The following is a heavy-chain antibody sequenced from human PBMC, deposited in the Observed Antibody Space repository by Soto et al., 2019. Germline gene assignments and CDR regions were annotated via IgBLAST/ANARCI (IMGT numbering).Heavy chain of an antibody. CDR1: GGSMNAHF. D-gene: IGHD2-15*01. J-gene: IGHJ4*02. V-gene: IGHV4-4*07. CDR2: IYISGTT. CDR3: ARINGGSPDF. Sequence: SETLSLTCTVSGGSMNAHFWSWIRQSAGKGLEWIGHIYISGTTMYNPSLKSRVTVSVDPPKNQLSLKLTSVTAADTAVYYCARINGGSPDFWGQGTLVTVSS.